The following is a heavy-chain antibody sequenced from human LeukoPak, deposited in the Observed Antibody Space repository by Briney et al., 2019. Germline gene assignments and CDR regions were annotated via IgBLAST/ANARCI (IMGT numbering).Heavy chain of an antibody. V-gene: IGHV4-61*01. CDR1: GGSISSGSYY. CDR2: IYYSGST. CDR3: ARDYVGYSSSWYGPYFDY. J-gene: IGHJ4*02. D-gene: IGHD6-13*01. Sequence: PSETLSLTCTVSGGSISSGSYYWSWIRQPPGKGLEWIGYIYYSGSTNYNPSLKSRVTISVDTSKNQFSLKLSSVTAADTAVYYCARDYVGYSSSWYGPYFDYWGQGTLVTVSS.